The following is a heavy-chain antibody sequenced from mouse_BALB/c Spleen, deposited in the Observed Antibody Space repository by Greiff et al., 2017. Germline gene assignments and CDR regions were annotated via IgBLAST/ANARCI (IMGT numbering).Heavy chain of an antibody. CDR2: IHPSDSET. CDR1: GYSFTSYW. D-gene: IGHD2-3*01. V-gene: IGHV1-61*01. CDR3: ARGGYDGYYVDY. J-gene: IGHJ2*01. Sequence: VKLMESGAELVRPGASVKLSCKASGYSFTSYWMNWVKQRPGQGLEWIGMIHPSDSETRLNQKFKDKATLTVDKSSSTAYMQLSSPTSEDSAVYYCARGGYDGYYVDYWGQGTTLTVSS.